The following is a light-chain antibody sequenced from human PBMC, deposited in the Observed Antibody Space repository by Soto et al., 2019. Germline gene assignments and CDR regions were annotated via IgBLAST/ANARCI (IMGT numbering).Light chain of an antibody. J-gene: IGKJ1*01. CDR1: QSVLYSSNNKNY. Sequence: DIVMTQSPDSLAVSLGERATINCKSSQSVLYSSNNKNYLAWYQQKPGQPPKLLIYWASTRESGVPDRFSGTRSGTDFNLTISSLQAEDVAVYYCQQYYSPWTFGQGTKVEIK. CDR3: QQYYSPWT. CDR2: WAS. V-gene: IGKV4-1*01.